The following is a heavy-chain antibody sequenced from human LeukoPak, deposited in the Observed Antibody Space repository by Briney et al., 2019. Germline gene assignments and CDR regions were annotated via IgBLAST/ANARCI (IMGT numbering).Heavy chain of an antibody. CDR3: ARAERNDYVWGSYRS. CDR2: IYYSGYT. D-gene: IGHD3-16*02. CDR1: GGSISSSSYY. V-gene: IGHV4-39*07. J-gene: IGHJ4*02. Sequence: PSETLSLTCTVSGGSISSSSYYWGWIRQPPGKGLEWIGSIYYSGYTYYNPSLQSRVTISVDTSKNQFSLKLSSVTAADTAVYYCARAERNDYVWGSYRSWGQGTLVTVSS.